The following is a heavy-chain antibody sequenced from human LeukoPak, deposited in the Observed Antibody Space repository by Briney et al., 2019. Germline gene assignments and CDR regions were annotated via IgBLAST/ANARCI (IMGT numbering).Heavy chain of an antibody. CDR2: INAGNGNT. V-gene: IGHV1-3*01. Sequence: ASVKVSCKASGYTFTDYALHWVRQVPGQRLEWMGWINAGNGNTRYSQKFQGRVTITRDTSAGTAYMELSSPRSEDTAVYYCARRLGYCSGGSCGTGGWFDPWGQGTLVTVSS. D-gene: IGHD2-15*01. CDR1: GYTFTDYA. J-gene: IGHJ5*02. CDR3: ARRLGYCSGGSCGTGGWFDP.